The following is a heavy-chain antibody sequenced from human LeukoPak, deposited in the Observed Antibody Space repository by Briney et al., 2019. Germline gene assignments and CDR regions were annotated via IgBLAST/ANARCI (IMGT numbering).Heavy chain of an antibody. CDR3: AKEYSVRNQFDY. D-gene: IGHD1-14*01. V-gene: IGHV3-23*01. J-gene: IGHJ4*02. CDR1: RFAFSNYG. Sequence: GGSPRLSCAVSRFAFSNYGMSWVRQAPGKGLEWVSAISAGGGNTYYADSVKGRFTISRDNSKNTLFLEMNSLRAEDTAVYYCAKEYSVRNQFDYWGQGTLVAVSS. CDR2: ISAGGGNT.